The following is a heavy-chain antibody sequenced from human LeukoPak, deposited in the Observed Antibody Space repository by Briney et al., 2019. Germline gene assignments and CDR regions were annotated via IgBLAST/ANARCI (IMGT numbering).Heavy chain of an antibody. CDR3: ARRPLIAAAEFYYYYYYMDV. J-gene: IGHJ6*03. CDR1: GFTFSSYW. D-gene: IGHD6-13*01. Sequence: GGSLRLSCAASGFTFSSYWMSWVRQAPGKGLEWVANIKQDGGEKYYVDSVKGRFTISRDNAKNSLYLQMNSLRAEDTAVYYCARRPLIAAAEFYYYYYYMDVWGKGTTVTISS. CDR2: IKQDGGEK. V-gene: IGHV3-7*01.